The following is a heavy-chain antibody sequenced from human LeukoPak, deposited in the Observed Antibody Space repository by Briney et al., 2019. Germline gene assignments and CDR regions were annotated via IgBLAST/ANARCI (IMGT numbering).Heavy chain of an antibody. Sequence: SETLSLTCTVSGGSRRDYYWNWIRQPAGKGLEWIGRVYPSGSTNYNPSLESRVTMSADTARNQFSLKLSSVTAADTAVYYCARASYGTSGYYYFDFWGQGTLVIVSS. D-gene: IGHD3-22*01. CDR3: ARASYGTSGYYYFDF. CDR2: VYPSGST. CDR1: GGSRRDYY. V-gene: IGHV4-4*07. J-gene: IGHJ4*02.